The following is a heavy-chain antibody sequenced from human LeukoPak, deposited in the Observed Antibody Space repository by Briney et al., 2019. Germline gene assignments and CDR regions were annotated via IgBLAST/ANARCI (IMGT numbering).Heavy chain of an antibody. Sequence: TSETLSLTCTVSGGSISSYYWSWIRQPAGKGLEWIGRIYTSGSTNYNPSLKSRVTMSVDTSKNQFSLKLSSVTAADTAVYYCASTYGSGSYFYYYYCMDVWGKGTTVTVSS. CDR1: GGSISSYY. CDR3: ASTYGSGSYFYYYYCMDV. CDR2: IYTSGST. J-gene: IGHJ6*03. D-gene: IGHD3-10*01. V-gene: IGHV4-4*07.